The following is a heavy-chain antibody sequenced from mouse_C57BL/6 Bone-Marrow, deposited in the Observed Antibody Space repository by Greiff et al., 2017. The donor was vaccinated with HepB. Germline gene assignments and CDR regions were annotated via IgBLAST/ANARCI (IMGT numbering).Heavy chain of an antibody. D-gene: IGHD1-1*02. J-gene: IGHJ1*03. CDR3: ARRLVYWYFDV. CDR2: IYPGDGDT. Sequence: QVQLQQSGPELVKPGASVKISCKASGYAFSSSWMNWVKQRPGKGLEWIGRIYPGDGDTNYNGKFKGKATLTAYKSSSTAYMQLSSLTSDDSAVYFCARRLVYWYFDVWGTGTTVTVSS. V-gene: IGHV1-82*01. CDR1: GYAFSSSW.